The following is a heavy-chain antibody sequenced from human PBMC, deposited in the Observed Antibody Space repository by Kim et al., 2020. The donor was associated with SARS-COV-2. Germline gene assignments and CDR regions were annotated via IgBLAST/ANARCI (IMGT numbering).Heavy chain of an antibody. V-gene: IGHV4-39*01. CDR2: IYYSGST. D-gene: IGHD6-13*01. CDR1: GGSISSSSYY. J-gene: IGHJ4*02. Sequence: SETLSLTCTVSGGSISSSSYYWGWIRQPPGKGLEWIGSIYYSGSTYYNPSLKSRVTISVDTSKNQFSLKLSSVTAADTAVYYCARLRSSSFHFGYFRGGLFDYWGQGTLVTVSS. CDR3: ARLRSSSFHFGYFRGGLFDY.